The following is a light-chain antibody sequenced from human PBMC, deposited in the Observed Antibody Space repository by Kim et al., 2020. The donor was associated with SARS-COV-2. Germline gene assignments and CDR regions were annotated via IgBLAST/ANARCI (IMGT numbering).Light chain of an antibody. Sequence: EIVMTQTPATLSVSPGERATLSCRASQSISSDLAWYQQTPGQAPRLLIYGASTRAAGIPIRFSGSGSGTDFTLTISSLQSEDFAVYYCQQYNKWPEVFGQGTKVDIK. CDR2: GAS. J-gene: IGKJ1*01. CDR3: QQYNKWPEV. V-gene: IGKV3-15*01. CDR1: QSISSD.